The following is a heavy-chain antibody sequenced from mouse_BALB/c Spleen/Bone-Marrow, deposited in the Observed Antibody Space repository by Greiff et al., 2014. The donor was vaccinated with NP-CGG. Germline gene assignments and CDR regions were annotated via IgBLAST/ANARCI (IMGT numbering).Heavy chain of an antibody. CDR1: GFNIKDTY. CDR2: IDPANGNT. CDR3: ATMITDWYFDV. V-gene: IGHV14-3*02. D-gene: IGHD2-4*01. Sequence: DVKLVESGAELVKPGASVKLSCTASGFNIKDTYVHWVKQRPEQGLEWIGRIDPANGNTKYDPKFQGKATITADTSSNTAYLQLSSLTSEDTAVYYCATMITDWYFDVWGAGTTVTVSS. J-gene: IGHJ1*01.